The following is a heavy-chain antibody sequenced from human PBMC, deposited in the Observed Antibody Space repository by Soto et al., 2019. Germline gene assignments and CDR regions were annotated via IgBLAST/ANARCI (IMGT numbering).Heavy chain of an antibody. CDR2: INHSGST. V-gene: IGHV4-34*01. CDR1: GGTFSGSY. CDR3: ARGRCSGGSSYSTRKYYFDY. Sequence: PSGTMSLACAVYGGTFSGSYWSWVRQPPGKGLEWIGEINHSGSTNYNPSLKSRVTISVDTSKNQFSLKLSSVTAADTAVYYCARGRCSGGSSYSTRKYYFDYWGQGTLVTVSS. D-gene: IGHD2-15*01. J-gene: IGHJ4*02.